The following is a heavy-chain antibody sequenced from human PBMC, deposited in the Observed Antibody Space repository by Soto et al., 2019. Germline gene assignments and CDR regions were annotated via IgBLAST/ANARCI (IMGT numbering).Heavy chain of an antibody. CDR2: IKSKTDGGTT. Sequence: SLRLSCAASGFTFSNAWMNWVRQAPGKGLEWVGRIKSKTDGGTTDYAAPVKGRFTISRDDSKNTLYLQMNSLKTEDTAVYYCTTDNWVRGVMDVGMDVWGQGTTVTVSS. J-gene: IGHJ6*02. D-gene: IGHD3-10*01. CDR3: TTDNWVRGVMDVGMDV. CDR1: GFTFSNAW. V-gene: IGHV3-15*07.